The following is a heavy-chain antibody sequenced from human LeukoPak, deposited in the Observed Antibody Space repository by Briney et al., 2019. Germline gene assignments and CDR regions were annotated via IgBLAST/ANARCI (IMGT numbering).Heavy chain of an antibody. CDR2: ISGSGGST. Sequence: GGSLRLSCAASGFTFSSYGMSWVRQAPGKGLEWVSAISGSGGSTYYADSVKGRFTISRDNSKNTLYLQMNSLRAEDTAVYYCARDRDSGSYFHAFDIWGQGTMVTVSS. V-gene: IGHV3-23*01. CDR1: GFTFSSYG. D-gene: IGHD1-26*01. CDR3: ARDRDSGSYFHAFDI. J-gene: IGHJ3*02.